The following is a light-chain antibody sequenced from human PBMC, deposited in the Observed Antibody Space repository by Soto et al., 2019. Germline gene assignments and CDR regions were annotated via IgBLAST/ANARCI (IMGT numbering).Light chain of an antibody. CDR1: QTISYTSINKTY. CDR2: WAS. CDR3: QQYFSYPLT. J-gene: IGKJ4*01. V-gene: IGKV4-1*01. Sequence: DIVMTQSPDSLAVSLGERATISCTSSQTISYTSINKTYLAWYQQRPGQPPKLLIYWASIRGSGVPDRLSGSGFGTDFTLTISSLQTEDVAVYYCQQYFSYPLTFGGGTKVEVK.